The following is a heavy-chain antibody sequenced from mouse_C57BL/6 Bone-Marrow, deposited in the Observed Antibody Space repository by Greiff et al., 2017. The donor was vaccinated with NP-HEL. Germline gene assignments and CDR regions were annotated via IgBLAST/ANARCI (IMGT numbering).Heavy chain of an antibody. V-gene: IGHV1-9*01. D-gene: IGHD2-3*01. Sequence: QVQLQQSGAELMKPGASVKLSCKATGYTFTGYWIEWVKQRPGHGLEWIGEILPGSGSTNYNEKFKGKATFTADTSSNTAYMQLSSLTTEDSAIYYCARVRLYDGYPYYAMDYWGQGTSVTVSS. J-gene: IGHJ4*01. CDR1: GYTFTGYW. CDR2: ILPGSGST. CDR3: ARVRLYDGYPYYAMDY.